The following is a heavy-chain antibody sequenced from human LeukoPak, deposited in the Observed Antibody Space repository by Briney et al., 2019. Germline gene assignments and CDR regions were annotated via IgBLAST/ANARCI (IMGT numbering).Heavy chain of an antibody. CDR3: AKRHYYTTSAYYYPYYFDN. J-gene: IGHJ4*02. CDR2: ISGSADTT. D-gene: IGHD3-22*01. V-gene: IGHV3-23*01. CDR1: GFTFSNYT. Sequence: GGSLRLSCAASGFTFSNYTMSWVRQAPGKGLEWVSGISGSADTTYYADSVKGRFTISRDNSKNTLYLQINSLRADDTAVYYCAKRHYYTTSAYYYPYYFDNWGQGTLVTVSS.